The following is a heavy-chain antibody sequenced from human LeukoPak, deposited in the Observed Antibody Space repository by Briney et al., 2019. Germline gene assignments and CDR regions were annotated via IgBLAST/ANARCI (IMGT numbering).Heavy chain of an antibody. Sequence: GRSLRLSCAASGFTFSSYATHWVRQAPGKGLEWVAVISYDGNNKYYADSVKGRFTISRDNSKNTLYLQMNSLRAEDTAVYYCARGIAGYCSSTSCYRGVTDWGQGTLVTVSS. J-gene: IGHJ4*02. D-gene: IGHD2-2*02. CDR1: GFTFSSYA. CDR3: ARGIAGYCSSTSCYRGVTD. V-gene: IGHV3-30*04. CDR2: ISYDGNNK.